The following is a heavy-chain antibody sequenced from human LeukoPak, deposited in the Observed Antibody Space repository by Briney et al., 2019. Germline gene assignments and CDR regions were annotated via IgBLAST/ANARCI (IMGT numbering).Heavy chain of an antibody. D-gene: IGHD2-15*01. Sequence: GGSLRLSCAASGFTFSSYGMHWVRQAPGKGLEWVAVISYDGSNKYYADSVKGRFTISRDNSKNTLYLQMNSLRAEDTAVYYCARGPGYLTDYWGRGTLVTVSS. J-gene: IGHJ4*02. CDR3: ARGPGYLTDY. CDR1: GFTFSSYG. V-gene: IGHV3-30*03. CDR2: ISYDGSNK.